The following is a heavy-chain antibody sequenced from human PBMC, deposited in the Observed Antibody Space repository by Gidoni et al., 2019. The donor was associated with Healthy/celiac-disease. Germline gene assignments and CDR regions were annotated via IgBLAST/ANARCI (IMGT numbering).Heavy chain of an antibody. CDR1: GFNFSGSA. CDR2: IRSKANSYST. CDR3: TSLGYCSSTSCYTLVDY. J-gene: IGHJ4*02. V-gene: IGHV3-73*01. D-gene: IGHD2-2*02. Sequence: EVQLVESGGGLVQPGGSLKLACAASGFNFSGSAMHWVRQASGKGLAWVGRIRSKANSYSTAYAASVKGRFTISRDDSKNTAYLQMNSLKTEDTAVYYCTSLGYCSSTSCYTLVDYWGQGTLVTVSS.